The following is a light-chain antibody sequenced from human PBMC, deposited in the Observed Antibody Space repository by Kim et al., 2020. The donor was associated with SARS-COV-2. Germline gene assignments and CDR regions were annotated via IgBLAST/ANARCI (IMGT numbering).Light chain of an antibody. Sequence: QLVLTQSPSASASLGASAKLTCTLSSRRSTYDIVWHQQQPEKGPRFLMRVTSGGSHIKGDGIPDRFSGSSSGAERYLTISSLQSEDEADYYCQTWGTGYAVFGGGTQLTVL. V-gene: IGLV4-69*01. J-gene: IGLJ2*01. CDR3: QTWGTGYAV. CDR2: VTSGGSH. CDR1: SRRSTYD.